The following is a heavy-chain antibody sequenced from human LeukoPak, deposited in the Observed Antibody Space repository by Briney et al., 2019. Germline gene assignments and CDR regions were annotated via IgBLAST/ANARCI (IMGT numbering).Heavy chain of an antibody. CDR2: IYTSGST. CDR3: ARARFDSSGYVPFVDY. D-gene: IGHD3-22*01. V-gene: IGHV4-4*07. Sequence: SETLSLTCTVSGGSISSYYWSWIRQPAGKGLEWIWRIYTSGSTNYNPSLKSRGTMSVDTSKNQFSLKLSSVTAADTDVYYCARARFDSSGYVPFVDYWGQGTLVTVSS. CDR1: GGSISSYY. J-gene: IGHJ4*02.